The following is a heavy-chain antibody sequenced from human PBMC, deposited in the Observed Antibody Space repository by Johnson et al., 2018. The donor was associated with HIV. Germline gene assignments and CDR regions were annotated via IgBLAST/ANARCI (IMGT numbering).Heavy chain of an antibody. CDR3: ANVYYDILTGYYYDAFDI. CDR2: ISYDGSNK. Sequence: VHLVESGGGVVQPGRSLRLSCAASGFTFSSYAMHWVRQAPGKGLEWVAVISYDGSNKYYADSVKGRFTISRDNSKNTVYLQMNSLRAEDTAVYYCANVYYDILTGYYYDAFDIWGQGTMVTVSS. J-gene: IGHJ3*02. CDR1: GFTFSSYA. V-gene: IGHV3-30-3*01. D-gene: IGHD3-9*01.